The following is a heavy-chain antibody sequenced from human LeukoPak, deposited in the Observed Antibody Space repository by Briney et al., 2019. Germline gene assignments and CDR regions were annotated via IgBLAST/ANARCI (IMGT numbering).Heavy chain of an antibody. V-gene: IGHV1-18*01. Sequence: ASVKVSCKASGYTFTSYGISWVRQAPGQGLEWMGWISAYNGNTNYAQKLQGRVTMTTDTSTSTAYMELRSLRSDDTAVYYCARGFAEEGTTTGAFDIWGHGTMVTVSS. CDR1: GYTFTSYG. D-gene: IGHD1-7*01. CDR2: ISAYNGNT. J-gene: IGHJ3*02. CDR3: ARGFAEEGTTTGAFDI.